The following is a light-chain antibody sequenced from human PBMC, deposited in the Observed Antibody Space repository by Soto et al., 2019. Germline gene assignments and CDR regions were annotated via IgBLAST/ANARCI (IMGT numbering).Light chain of an antibody. V-gene: IGKV1-5*01. CDR3: QQYNSYSPTWT. CDR2: DAS. CDR1: QSISSW. J-gene: IGKJ1*01. Sequence: DIQMPQSPSTLSASVGDRVAITCRASQSISSWLAWYQQKPGKAPKLLIYDASSLESGVPSRFSGSGSGTEFTLTISSLQPDDFATYYCQQYNSYSPTWTFGQGTKVDIK.